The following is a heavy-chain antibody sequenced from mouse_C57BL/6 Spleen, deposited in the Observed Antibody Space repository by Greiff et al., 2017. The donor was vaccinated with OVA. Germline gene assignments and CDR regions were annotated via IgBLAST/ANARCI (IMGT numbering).Heavy chain of an antibody. Sequence: LVESGAELARPGASVKMSCKASGYTFTSYTMHWVKQRPGQGLEWIGYINPSSGYTKYNQKFKDKATLTADKSSSTAYMQLSSLTSEDSAVYYCARGYYGLDYAMDYWGQGTSVTVSS. D-gene: IGHD1-1*01. J-gene: IGHJ4*01. CDR3: ARGYYGLDYAMDY. CDR1: GYTFTSYT. V-gene: IGHV1-4*01. CDR2: INPSSGYT.